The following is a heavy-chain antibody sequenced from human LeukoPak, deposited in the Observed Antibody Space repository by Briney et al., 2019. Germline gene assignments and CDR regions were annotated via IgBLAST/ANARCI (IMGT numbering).Heavy chain of an antibody. V-gene: IGHV4-4*07. CDR1: NGSISIYN. Sequence: SETLSLTCTVSNGSISIYNWSWVRQPAGKGLEWIGRISASGSTYYNPSLKSRVTMSLDTSKNQFSLKLSSVTAADTAVYYCAREITVTRPFDYWGPGTLVTVSS. D-gene: IGHD4-17*01. CDR2: ISASGST. J-gene: IGHJ4*02. CDR3: AREITVTRPFDY.